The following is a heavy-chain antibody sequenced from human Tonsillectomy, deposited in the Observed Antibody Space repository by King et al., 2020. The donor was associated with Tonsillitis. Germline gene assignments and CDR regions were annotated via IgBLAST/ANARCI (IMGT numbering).Heavy chain of an antibody. Sequence: VQLQESGPGLVKPSETLSLTCTVSGGSISSYYWSWIRQPPGKGLEWIGDIYYSGSTNYNPSLKSRVTISVDTSKNQFSLKLSSVTAADTAVYYCAALHYYDSSGGFWFDPWGQGTLVTVSS. CDR1: GGSISSYY. CDR2: IYYSGST. V-gene: IGHV4-59*01. CDR3: AALHYYDSSGGFWFDP. D-gene: IGHD3-22*01. J-gene: IGHJ5*02.